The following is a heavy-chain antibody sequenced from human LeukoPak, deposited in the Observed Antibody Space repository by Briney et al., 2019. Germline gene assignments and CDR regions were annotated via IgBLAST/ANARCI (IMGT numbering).Heavy chain of an antibody. V-gene: IGHV3-7*05. CDR3: ARDWGAAGLWDY. J-gene: IGHJ4*02. Sequence: PGRSLRLSCAASRFNFNTYAMHWVRQAPGKGLEWVANIKEDGSEKNYVDSVKGRFAISRDNAKNSLYLQMNSLRAEDPAIYYCARDWGAAGLWDYWGQGTLVTVSS. CDR2: IKEDGSEK. CDR1: RFNFNTYA. D-gene: IGHD6-13*01.